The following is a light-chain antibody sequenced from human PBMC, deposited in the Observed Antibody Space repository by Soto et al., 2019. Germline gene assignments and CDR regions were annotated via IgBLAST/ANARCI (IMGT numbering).Light chain of an antibody. CDR2: EVR. J-gene: IGLJ2*01. CDR3: SSYTSTSTIL. Sequence: QSALTQPASVSGSPGQSITISCTGTSSDVGAYNYVSWYQQHPGKAPKLMIYEVRNRPTGVSDRFSGSRSGNTASLTISGLQAEDEADYYCSSYTSTSTILFGGGTKLTVL. CDR1: SSDVGAYNY. V-gene: IGLV2-14*01.